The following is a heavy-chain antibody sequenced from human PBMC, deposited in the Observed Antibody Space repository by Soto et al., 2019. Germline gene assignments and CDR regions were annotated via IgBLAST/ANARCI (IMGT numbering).Heavy chain of an antibody. CDR3: ARSPPGTAMVIVAY. Sequence: SETLSLTCTVSGGSISSYYWSWIRQPPGKGLEWIGYIYYSGSTNYNPSLKSRVTISVDTSKNQFSLKLSSVTAADTAVYYCARSPPGTAMVIVAYWGQGTLVTV. CDR1: GGSISSYY. D-gene: IGHD5-18*01. J-gene: IGHJ4*02. V-gene: IGHV4-59*01. CDR2: IYYSGST.